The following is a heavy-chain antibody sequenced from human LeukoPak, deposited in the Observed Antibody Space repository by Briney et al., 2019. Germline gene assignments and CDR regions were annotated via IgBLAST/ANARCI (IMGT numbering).Heavy chain of an antibody. D-gene: IGHD4-11*01. CDR1: GYTFTGYY. CDR3: ARPLTVDVNHAFDL. V-gene: IGHV1-2*02. CDR2: INPNSGAT. Sequence: ASVKVSCKASGYTFTGYYMHWVRQAPGQGLEWMGWINPNSGATVYAQQFQGRVTMTRDTSLTTGNMELSSLRSDDTAVYYCARPLTVDVNHAFDLWGQGTMVTVS. J-gene: IGHJ3*01.